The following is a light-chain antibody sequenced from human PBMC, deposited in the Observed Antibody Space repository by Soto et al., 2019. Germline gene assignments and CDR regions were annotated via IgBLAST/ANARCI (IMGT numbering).Light chain of an antibody. Sequence: DIRLTQSPSSLSASVGDRVTITCRASETIARYLNWYQQKPGKAPNLLIYAASTLKSGFPSRFSGTGSGTDFTLTISRLQPEDFATYYCQQTYNPPRTFGQGTKVDIK. J-gene: IGKJ1*01. CDR2: AAS. CDR3: QQTYNPPRT. V-gene: IGKV1-39*01. CDR1: ETIARY.